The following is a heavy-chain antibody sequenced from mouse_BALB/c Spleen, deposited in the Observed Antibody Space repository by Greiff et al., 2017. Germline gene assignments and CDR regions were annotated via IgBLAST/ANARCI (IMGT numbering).Heavy chain of an antibody. Sequence: EVHLVESGGGLVQPKGSLKLSCAASGFTFNTYAMNWVRQAPGKGLEWVARIRSKSNNYATYYADSVKDRFTISRDDSQSMLYLQMNNLKTEDTAMYYCVRQAYYGNSYAMDYWGQGTSVTVSS. D-gene: IGHD2-10*01. V-gene: IGHV10-1*02. CDR3: VRQAYYGNSYAMDY. CDR1: GFTFNTYA. CDR2: IRSKSNNYAT. J-gene: IGHJ4*01.